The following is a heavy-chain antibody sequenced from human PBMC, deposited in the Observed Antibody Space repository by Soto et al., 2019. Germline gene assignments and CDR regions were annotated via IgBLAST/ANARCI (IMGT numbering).Heavy chain of an antibody. CDR3: ARGYSSGPDY. CDR1: GFTFSDHW. CDR2: INSDGSAT. V-gene: IGHV3-74*01. Sequence: EVQLVESGGGLVQPGGSLRLSCAASGFTFSDHWMHWVRQVPGKGLVWVARINSDGSATTYADSVKGRFTISRANAGNTLFLQMDSLRAEDTALYYCARGYSSGPDYWGQGTLVTVSS. J-gene: IGHJ4*02. D-gene: IGHD6-19*01.